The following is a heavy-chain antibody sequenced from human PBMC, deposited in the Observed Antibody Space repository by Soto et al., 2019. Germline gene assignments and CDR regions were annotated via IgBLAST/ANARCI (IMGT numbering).Heavy chain of an antibody. CDR1: GGSISSGGYY. CDR3: ARAGFDILTGYYPPYYYGMDV. Sequence: QVQLQESGPGLVKPSQTLSLTCTVSGGSISSGGYYWSWIRQHPGKGLEWIGYIYYSGSTYYNPSLKRRVTISVDTSKNQFSLKLSSVTAADTAVYYCARAGFDILTGYYPPYYYGMDVWGQGTTVTVSS. V-gene: IGHV4-31*03. CDR2: IYYSGST. J-gene: IGHJ6*02. D-gene: IGHD3-9*01.